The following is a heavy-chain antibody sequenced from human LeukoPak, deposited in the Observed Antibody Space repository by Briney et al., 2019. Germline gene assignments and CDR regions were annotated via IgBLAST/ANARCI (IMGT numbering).Heavy chain of an antibody. CDR1: GGSISSSSYY. Sequence: SETLSLTCIVSGGSISSSSYYWGWVRQPPGKGLEWIGSIYLSGRAYYNPSLKSRVTISVDTSKNQFSLKVNSVPAADTAVYYCVSSSWAFDYWGQGTLVTVSP. J-gene: IGHJ4*02. V-gene: IGHV4-39*01. CDR2: IYLSGRA. D-gene: IGHD6-13*01. CDR3: VSSSWAFDY.